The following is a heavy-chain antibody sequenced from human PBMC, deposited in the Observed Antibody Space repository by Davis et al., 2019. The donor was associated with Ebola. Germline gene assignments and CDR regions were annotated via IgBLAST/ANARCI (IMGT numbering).Heavy chain of an antibody. V-gene: IGHV3-21*01. CDR1: GFTFSSYG. Sequence: GESLKISCAASGFTFSSYGMHWVRQAPGKGLEWVSAISGSGGSTFYADSVKGRFTISRDNAKNSLYLQMNSLRAEDTAVYYCARDWSLLHGYWGQGTLVTVSS. D-gene: IGHD2-15*01. J-gene: IGHJ4*02. CDR2: ISGSGGST. CDR3: ARDWSLLHGY.